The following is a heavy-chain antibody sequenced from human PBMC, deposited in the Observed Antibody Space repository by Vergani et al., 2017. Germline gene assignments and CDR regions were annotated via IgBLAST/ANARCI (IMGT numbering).Heavy chain of an antibody. CDR1: GFTFSDYY. CDR3: ARDRSGYVRYYFDY. Sequence: QVQLVESGGGLVKPGGSLRLSCAASGFTFSDYYMSWIRQAPGKGLEWVSYISSSSSYTNYADSVKGRFTISRDNAKNSLYLQMNSLRAEDTAVYYCARDRSGYVRYYFDYWGQGTLVTVSS. D-gene: IGHD5-12*01. V-gene: IGHV3-11*06. CDR2: ISSSSSYT. J-gene: IGHJ4*02.